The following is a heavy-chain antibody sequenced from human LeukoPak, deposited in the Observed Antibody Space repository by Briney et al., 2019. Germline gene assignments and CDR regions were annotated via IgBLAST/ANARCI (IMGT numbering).Heavy chain of an antibody. J-gene: IGHJ4*02. Sequence: GGSLRLSCAASGFTFSSYGMHWVRQAPGKGLEYVSAISSNGGSTYYANSVKGRFTISRDNSKNTLYLQMGSLRAEGMAVYYCAREGRDGHFDYWGQGTLVTVSS. V-gene: IGHV3-64*01. CDR3: AREGRDGHFDY. CDR2: ISSNGGST. D-gene: IGHD5-24*01. CDR1: GFTFSSYG.